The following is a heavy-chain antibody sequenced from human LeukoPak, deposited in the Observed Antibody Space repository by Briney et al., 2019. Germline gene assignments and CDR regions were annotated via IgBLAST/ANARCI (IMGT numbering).Heavy chain of an antibody. V-gene: IGHV3-21*06. CDR1: GFTFSSYS. D-gene: IGHD7-27*01. J-gene: IGHJ5*02. Sequence: PGGSLRLSCAASGFTFSSYSMNWVRQAPGKGLEWVSSISSSSSYIYYADSVKGRFTISRDNAKNSLYLQMNSLRAEDTAVYYCARSLTGDLDWFDPWGQGTLVTVSS. CDR2: ISSSSSYI. CDR3: ARSLTGDLDWFDP.